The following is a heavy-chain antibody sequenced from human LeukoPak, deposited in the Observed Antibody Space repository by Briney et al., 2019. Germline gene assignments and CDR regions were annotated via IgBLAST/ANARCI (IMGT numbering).Heavy chain of an antibody. D-gene: IGHD2-21*02. V-gene: IGHV4-39*01. J-gene: IGHJ4*02. Sequence: SETLSLTCTVSGGSISSSSYYWGWIRQPPGKGLEWIGRIYYSGSTYYNPSLKSRVTISVDTSKNQFSLKLSSVTAADTAVYYCARHSRAHIVVVTAIDYWGQGTLVTVSS. CDR2: IYYSGST. CDR1: GGSISSSSYY. CDR3: ARHSRAHIVVVTAIDY.